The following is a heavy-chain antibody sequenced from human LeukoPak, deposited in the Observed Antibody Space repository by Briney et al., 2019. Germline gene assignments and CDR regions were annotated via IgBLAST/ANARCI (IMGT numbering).Heavy chain of an antibody. V-gene: IGHV3-7*01. CDR1: GFTFGSYW. J-gene: IGHJ4*02. D-gene: IGHD2-15*01. CDR3: ARACSCASCRYYFDY. Sequence: PGGTLRLSCAGSGFTFGSYWMSWVRQAQGKGLEWVGTIWFDGRDYFYVDSVNGRFSIFRDDAKNTLYLKMNSLIADDTGVYYCARACSCASCRYYFDYCGEGNLVTVSS. CDR2: IWFDGRDY.